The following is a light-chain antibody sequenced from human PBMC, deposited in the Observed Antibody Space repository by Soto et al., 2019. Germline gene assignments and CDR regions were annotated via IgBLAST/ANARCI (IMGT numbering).Light chain of an antibody. Sequence: QSALTQPASVSGSPGQSITIPCTGTSSDVGGYNYVSWYQQYPGKVPKLMIYQVTNRPSGVSDRFSGSKSGNTAFLIISGRQPEDEADYYCSSYRYKDTRVFGGGTKVTVL. CDR3: SSYRYKDTRV. CDR2: QVT. J-gene: IGLJ3*02. V-gene: IGLV2-14*01. CDR1: SSDVGGYNY.